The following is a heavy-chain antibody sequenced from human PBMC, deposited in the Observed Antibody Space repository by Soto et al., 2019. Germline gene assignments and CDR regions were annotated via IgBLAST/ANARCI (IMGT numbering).Heavy chain of an antibody. D-gene: IGHD6-6*01. J-gene: IGHJ5*02. CDR1: VYTFTSYA. Sequence: ASVKVSCKASVYTFTSYAMQWVRPAPGQRLEWMGWINAGNGNTKYSQKFQGRVTITRDTSASTAYMELSSLRSEDTAVYYCARAYYSSSSEFDPWGQGTLVNVSA. CDR3: ARAYYSSSSEFDP. V-gene: IGHV1-3*01. CDR2: INAGNGNT.